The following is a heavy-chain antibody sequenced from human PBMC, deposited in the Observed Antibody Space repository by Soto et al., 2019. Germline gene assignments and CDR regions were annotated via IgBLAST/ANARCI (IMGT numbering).Heavy chain of an antibody. CDR1: GYTFTSYG. J-gene: IGHJ4*02. V-gene: IGHV1-18*01. D-gene: IGHD1-1*01. Sequence: VASVKVSCKASGYTFTSYGISWVRQAPGQGLEWMGWISGYNGKTNYAQKVQDRVTMTTDTSTSTVYMELRSLRSDDTAVYYCARDGVSATDYTWNYGTYFDYWGPGALVTVSS. CDR3: ARDGVSATDYTWNYGTYFDY. CDR2: ISGYNGKT.